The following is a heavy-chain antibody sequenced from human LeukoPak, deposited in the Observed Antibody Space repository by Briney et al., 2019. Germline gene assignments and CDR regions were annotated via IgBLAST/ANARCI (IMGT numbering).Heavy chain of an antibody. CDR3: ARDGATSYYYYGMDV. J-gene: IGHJ6*02. V-gene: IGHV3-21*01. CDR2: ISSSSSYI. D-gene: IGHD1-26*01. CDR1: GFTFSSYS. Sequence: GGSLRLSCAASGFTFSSYSMNWVRRAPEKGLEWVSSISSSSSYIYYADSVKGRFTISRDNAKNSLYLQMNSLRAEDTAVYYCARDGATSYYYYGMDVWGQGTTVTVSS.